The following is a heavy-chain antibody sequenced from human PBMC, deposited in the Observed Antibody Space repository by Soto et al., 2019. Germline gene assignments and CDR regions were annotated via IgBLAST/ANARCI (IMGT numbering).Heavy chain of an antibody. CDR3: ASPAGGSHLRY. Sequence: PGGSLRLSCAASGFTFSSYTMKWVRQAPGKGLEWVSFISRSSDYIYYADSVKGRFTISRDNAKNSVFLQMSRLRAEDTATYYCASPAGGSHLRYWGQGTLVTVSS. D-gene: IGHD3-16*01. V-gene: IGHV3-21*01. CDR1: GFTFSSYT. CDR2: ISRSSDYI. J-gene: IGHJ4*02.